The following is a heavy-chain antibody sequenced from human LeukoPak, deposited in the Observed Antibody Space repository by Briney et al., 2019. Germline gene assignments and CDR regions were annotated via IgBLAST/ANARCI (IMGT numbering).Heavy chain of an antibody. J-gene: IGHJ4*02. Sequence: GGSLRLSCAASGFTFSSYAMSWVRQAPGKGLEWVSAISGSGGSTYYADSVKGRFTISRDNSKNTLYLQMNSLRAGDTAVYYCAKRLGGIVVVPAARGAFDYSGQGTLVTVSS. V-gene: IGHV3-23*01. CDR3: AKRLGGIVVVPAARGAFDY. CDR2: ISGSGGST. D-gene: IGHD2-2*01. CDR1: GFTFSSYA.